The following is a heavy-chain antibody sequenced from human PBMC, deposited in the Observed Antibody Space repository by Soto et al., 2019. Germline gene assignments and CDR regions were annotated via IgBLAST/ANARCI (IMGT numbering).Heavy chain of an antibody. CDR2: ISWNSGSI. V-gene: IGHV3-9*01. J-gene: IGHJ4*02. CDR1: GFTFDDYA. CDR3: ASLGPFDY. Sequence: GGSLRLSCAASGFTFDDYAMHWVRQAPGKGLEWVSGISWNSGSIGYADSVKGRFTISRDNAKNSLYLQMNSLRAEDTALYYCASLGPFDYWGQGTLVTVS.